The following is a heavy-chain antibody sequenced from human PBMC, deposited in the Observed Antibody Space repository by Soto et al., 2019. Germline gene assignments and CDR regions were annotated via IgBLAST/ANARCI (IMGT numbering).Heavy chain of an antibody. J-gene: IGHJ6*02. V-gene: IGHV3-23*01. Sequence: PGGSLRLSCAASGFTFSSYAMSWVRQAPGKGLEWVSAISGSGGSTYYADSVKGRFTISRDNSKNTLYLQMNSLRAEDTAVYYCAKGEGYSSGWQSYYYGMEVWGQGTTVTV. CDR2: ISGSGGST. D-gene: IGHD6-19*01. CDR1: GFTFSSYA. CDR3: AKGEGYSSGWQSYYYGMEV.